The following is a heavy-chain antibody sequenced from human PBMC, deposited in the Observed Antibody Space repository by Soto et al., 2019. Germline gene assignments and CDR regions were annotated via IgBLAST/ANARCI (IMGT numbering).Heavy chain of an antibody. Sequence: EVQLVESGGGLVQPGGSLRLSCAASGFTFSSYSMNWVRQAPGKGLEWVSYISSSSSTIYYADSVKGRFTISRDNAKNSLYLQMNILRAEDTAVYYCARGITIFGVVPGGWGQGTLVTVSS. D-gene: IGHD3-3*01. V-gene: IGHV3-48*01. CDR1: GFTFSSYS. CDR2: ISSSSSTI. J-gene: IGHJ4*02. CDR3: ARGITIFGVVPGG.